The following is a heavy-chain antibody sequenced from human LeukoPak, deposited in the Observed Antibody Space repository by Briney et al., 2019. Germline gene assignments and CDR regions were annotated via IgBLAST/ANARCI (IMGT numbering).Heavy chain of an antibody. D-gene: IGHD6-6*01. Sequence: SETLSLTCTVSGGSISSGGYYWSWIRQHPGKGLEWIGYIYYSGSTYYNPSLKSRVTISVDTSKNQFSLKLSSVTAADTAVYYCARGAPSIAAPTYYYYMDVWGKGTTVTVSS. CDR3: ARGAPSIAAPTYYYYMDV. CDR1: GGSISSGGYY. J-gene: IGHJ6*03. CDR2: IYYSGST. V-gene: IGHV4-61*08.